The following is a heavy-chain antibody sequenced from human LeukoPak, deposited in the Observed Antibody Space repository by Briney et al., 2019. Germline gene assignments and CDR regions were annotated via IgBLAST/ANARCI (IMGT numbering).Heavy chain of an antibody. CDR2: IYHSGST. J-gene: IGHJ3*02. CDR3: ARAGEEYPLKAFDI. Sequence: PSGTLSLTCAVSGGSISSSNWWSWVRQPPGKGLEWIGEIYHSGSTNYNPSLKSRVTISVDKSKNQFSLKLSSVTAADTAVYYCARAGEEYPLKAFDIWGQGTMVTVSS. CDR1: GGSISSSNW. D-gene: IGHD7-27*01. V-gene: IGHV4-4*02.